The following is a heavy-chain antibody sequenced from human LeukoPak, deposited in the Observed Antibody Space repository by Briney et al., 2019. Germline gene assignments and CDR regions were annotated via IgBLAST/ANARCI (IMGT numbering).Heavy chain of an antibody. V-gene: IGHV3-7*01. CDR1: GFTFSSYW. D-gene: IGHD3-3*01. Sequence: GGSLRLSCAASGFTFSSYWMSWVRQAPGKGLEWVANIKQDGSEKYYVDSVEGRFTISRDNAKNSLYLQMNSLRAEDTAVYYCARDRDDFWSLAYYYYMDVWGKGTTVTVSS. CDR3: ARDRDDFWSLAYYYYMDV. J-gene: IGHJ6*03. CDR2: IKQDGSEK.